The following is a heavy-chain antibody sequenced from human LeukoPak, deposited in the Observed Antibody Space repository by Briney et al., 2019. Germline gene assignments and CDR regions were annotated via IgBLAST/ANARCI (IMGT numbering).Heavy chain of an antibody. V-gene: IGHV4-31*03. CDR2: IYHSGST. CDR1: GDSISSGGYY. D-gene: IGHD3-9*01. J-gene: IGHJ5*01. CDR3: ARLRYFDWLPRWFDS. Sequence: PSETLSLTCTVSGDSISSGGYYWSWIRQHPGKGLEWIGYIYHSGSTHYNPSLKSRVTISVDMSKNQFSLKLSSVTAADTAVYYCARLRYFDWLPRWFDSWGQGTLVTDSS.